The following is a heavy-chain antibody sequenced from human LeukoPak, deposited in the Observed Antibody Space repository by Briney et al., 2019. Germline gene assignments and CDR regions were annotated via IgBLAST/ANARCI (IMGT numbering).Heavy chain of an antibody. J-gene: IGHJ4*02. V-gene: IGHV3-23*01. Sequence: GGTLRLSCAASGFTFSTYGMSWVRQTPGKGLEWVSAITAGGGSTYYADSVKGRFTISRDNSRNTLYLQMNSLRAEDTAVYYCAKDDSGSYADYWGQGTLVTVSS. CDR1: GFTFSTYG. CDR2: ITAGGGST. D-gene: IGHD1-26*01. CDR3: AKDDSGSYADY.